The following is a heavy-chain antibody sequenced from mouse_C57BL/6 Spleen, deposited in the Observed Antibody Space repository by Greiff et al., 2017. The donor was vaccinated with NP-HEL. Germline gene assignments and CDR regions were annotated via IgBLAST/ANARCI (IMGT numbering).Heavy chain of an antibody. CDR3: ARSGSSYREAWFAY. CDR2: IYPGDGDT. D-gene: IGHD1-1*01. V-gene: IGHV1-82*01. CDR1: GYAFSSSW. J-gene: IGHJ3*01. Sequence: VKLQQSGPELVKPGASVKISCKASGYAFSSSWMNWVKQRPGKGLEWIGRIYPGDGDTNYNGKFKGKATLTADKSSSTAYMQLSSLTSEDSAVYFCARSGSSYREAWFAYWGQGTLVTVSA.